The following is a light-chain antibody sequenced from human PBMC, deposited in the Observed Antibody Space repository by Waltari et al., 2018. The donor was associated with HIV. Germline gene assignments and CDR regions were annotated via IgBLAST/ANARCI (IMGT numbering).Light chain of an antibody. V-gene: IGKV1-5*03. CDR2: KTS. CDR1: QSISSW. CDR3: QQYKSYSPWT. J-gene: IGKJ1*01. Sequence: DIQMTQSPSTLSASVGDRVTITCRASQSISSWLAWYQQKPGKAPKLLIYKTSSLESGVPLRFSGSASGTEFTLTISSLQPDDFATYYCQQYKSYSPWTFGQGTKVEIK.